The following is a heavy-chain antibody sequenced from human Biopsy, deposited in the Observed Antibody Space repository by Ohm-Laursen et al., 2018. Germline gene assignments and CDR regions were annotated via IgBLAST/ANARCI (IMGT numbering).Heavy chain of an antibody. CDR1: GYIFNSFG. D-gene: IGHD3-16*01. V-gene: IGHV1-18*01. CDR2: VSTYNGNT. J-gene: IGHJ4*02. CDR3: ARVREGGLLDY. Sequence: PSVTVSCKGSGYIFNSFGVSWVRQAPGHGLEWMGWVSTYNGNTEYEQKFQGRVTMTTDTSANTAYMELRSLRSDDTAVYFCARVREGGLLDYWGQGILVTVSS.